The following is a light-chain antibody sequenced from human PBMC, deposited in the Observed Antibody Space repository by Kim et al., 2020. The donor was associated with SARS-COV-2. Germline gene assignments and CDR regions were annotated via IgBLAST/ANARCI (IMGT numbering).Light chain of an antibody. Sequence: VAPGKTARITCGGNNIGSKSVHGYQQKPGQAPVLVIYYDSDRPSGIPERFSGSNSGNTATLTISRVEAGDEADYYCQVWDSSSDRVFGGGTQLTVL. CDR2: YDS. V-gene: IGLV3-21*04. CDR3: QVWDSSSDRV. J-gene: IGLJ3*02. CDR1: NIGSKS.